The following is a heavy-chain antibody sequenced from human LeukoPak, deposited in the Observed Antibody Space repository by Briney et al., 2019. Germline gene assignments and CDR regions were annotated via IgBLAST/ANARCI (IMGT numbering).Heavy chain of an antibody. CDR1: GFTFSSYA. CDR2: ISYDGSNK. J-gene: IGHJ4*02. D-gene: IGHD6-6*01. Sequence: GGSLRLSCAASGFTFSSYAMHWVRQAPGKGLEWVAVISYDGSNKYYADSVKGRFTISRDNSKNTLYLQMNSLRAEDRAVYYCVGGLGYSSSSTCDYWGQGTLVTVSS. V-gene: IGHV3-30-3*01. CDR3: VGGLGYSSSSTCDY.